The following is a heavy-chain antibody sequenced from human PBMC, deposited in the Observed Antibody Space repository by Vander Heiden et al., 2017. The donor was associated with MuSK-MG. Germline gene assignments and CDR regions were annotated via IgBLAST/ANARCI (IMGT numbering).Heavy chain of an antibody. V-gene: IGHV3-48*01. CDR3: ARDLLGSLGELSEYWYFDL. CDR1: GFTFSSYS. Sequence: EVQLVESGGGLVQPGGSLRLSCAASGFTFSSYSMNWVRQAPGKGLEWVSYISSSSSTIYYADSVKGRFTISRDNAKNSLYLQMNSLRAEDTAVYYCARDLLGSLGELSEYWYFDLWGRGTLVTVSS. J-gene: IGHJ2*01. D-gene: IGHD3-16*02. CDR2: ISSSSSTI.